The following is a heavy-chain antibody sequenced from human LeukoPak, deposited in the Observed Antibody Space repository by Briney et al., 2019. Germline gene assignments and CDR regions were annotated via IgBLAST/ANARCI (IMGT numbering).Heavy chain of an antibody. CDR3: AKVRSSGSYRGVFDY. CDR1: GCTFDDYA. J-gene: IGHJ4*02. Sequence: GGSLRLSCAASGCTFDDYAMHWVRQAPGKGLEWVSLISGDGGSTYYADSVKGRFTISRDNSKNTLYLQMNSLRAEDTAVYYCAKVRSSGSYRGVFDYWGQGTLVTVSS. CDR2: ISGDGGST. D-gene: IGHD1-26*01. V-gene: IGHV3-43*02.